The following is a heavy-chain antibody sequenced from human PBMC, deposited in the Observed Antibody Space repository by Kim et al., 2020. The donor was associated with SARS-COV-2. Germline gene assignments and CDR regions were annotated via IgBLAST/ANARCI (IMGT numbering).Heavy chain of an antibody. Sequence: SETLSLTCSISGDSISTYYWSWFRQAPGKGLEWIGCISFSGDTEYNSSLKGRVTISLGAARDKFTLRLASVTAADTALYYCARRDSLSSPSNYWGQGTRVTVSS. CDR3: ARRDSLSSPSNY. CDR2: ISFSGDT. CDR1: GDSISTYY. J-gene: IGHJ4*02. V-gene: IGHV4-59*01. D-gene: IGHD6-6*01.